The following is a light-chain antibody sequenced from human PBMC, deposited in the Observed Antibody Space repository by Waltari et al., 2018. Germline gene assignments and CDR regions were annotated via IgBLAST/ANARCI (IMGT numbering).Light chain of an antibody. CDR2: LGS. CDR1: QSLLQSNGYKY. V-gene: IGKV2-28*01. J-gene: IGKJ5*01. CDR3: MQGLQTPT. Sequence: DIVMTQSPLSLPVTPGEPASISCRSSQSLLQSNGYKYLDWYLQKPGQSPQLLIYLGSNRASGVPDRFSGSGSGTDFTLKISRVEAEDVGIYFCMQGLQTPTFGQGTRLEIK.